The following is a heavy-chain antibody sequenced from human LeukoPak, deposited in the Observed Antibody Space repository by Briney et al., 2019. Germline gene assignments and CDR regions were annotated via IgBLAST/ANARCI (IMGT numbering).Heavy chain of an antibody. CDR1: GGSISSSNYY. J-gene: IGHJ4*02. CDR2: IYYSGST. CDR3: AREVAGLDY. D-gene: IGHD6-19*01. V-gene: IGHV4-39*07. Sequence: ASETLSLTCIVSGGSISSSNYYWGWIRQPPGKGLEWIGTIYYSGSTYYNPSLKSRVIISVDKSKNRFSLKLSSVTAADTAVYYCAREVAGLDYWGQGTLVTVSS.